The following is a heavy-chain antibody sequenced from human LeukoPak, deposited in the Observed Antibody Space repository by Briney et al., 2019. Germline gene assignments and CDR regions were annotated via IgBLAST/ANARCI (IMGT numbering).Heavy chain of an antibody. J-gene: IGHJ4*02. Sequence: GESLKISCKGSGYSFTSYWIGWVRQMPGKGLEWMGIIWPGDSDTRYSPSFQGQVTISADKSISTAYLQWSSLKASDTAMYYCARRPATYGSGSYYGDYWGQGTLVTVSS. CDR2: IWPGDSDT. D-gene: IGHD3-10*01. CDR3: ARRPATYGSGSYYGDY. V-gene: IGHV5-51*01. CDR1: GYSFTSYW.